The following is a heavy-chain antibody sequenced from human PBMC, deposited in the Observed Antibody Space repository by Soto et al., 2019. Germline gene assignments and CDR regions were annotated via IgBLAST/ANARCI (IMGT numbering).Heavy chain of an antibody. D-gene: IGHD2-15*01. J-gene: IGHJ5*02. V-gene: IGHV1-24*01. CDR2: FDPEDGET. CDR1: GYTLTELS. Sequence: ASGKVSWKVSGYTLTELSMPWGRQASGKRIEWMGGFDPEDGETIYAQKFQGRVTMTEDTSTDTAYMELSSLRSEDTAVYYCATVFFYCSCGSCYPNSYFDPWGQGTLVTVSS. CDR3: ATVFFYCSCGSCYPNSYFDP.